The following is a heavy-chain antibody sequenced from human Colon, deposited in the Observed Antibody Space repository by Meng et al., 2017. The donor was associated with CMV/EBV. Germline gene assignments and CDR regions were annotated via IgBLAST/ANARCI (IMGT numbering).Heavy chain of an antibody. V-gene: IGHV3-30*04. CDR2: MSYDESKT. CDR3: AKDFWRGYYQGYFDY. CDR1: GPMFSKYA. D-gene: IGHD3-3*01. Sequence: GESLKISCAASGPMFSKYAMHWVRQAPGKGLEWVALMSYDESKTYYAGSVQGRFTISRDISENTLYLQMNSLRAEDTAVYYCAKDFWRGYYQGYFDYWGQGTLVTVSS. J-gene: IGHJ4*02.